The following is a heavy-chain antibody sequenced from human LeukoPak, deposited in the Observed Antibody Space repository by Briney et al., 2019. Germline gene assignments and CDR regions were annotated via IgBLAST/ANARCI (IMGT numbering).Heavy chain of an antibody. CDR3: TSGSSRGFAY. CDR2: ISSSSSYI. V-gene: IGHV3-21*01. Sequence: GGSLRLSCAASGFTLSSYSMNWVRQAPGKGLEWVSSISSSSSYIYYADSVKGRFTISRDNAKNSLYLQMNSLRAEDTAVYYCTSGSSRGFAYWGQGTLVTVSS. J-gene: IGHJ4*02. D-gene: IGHD3-10*01. CDR1: GFTLSSYS.